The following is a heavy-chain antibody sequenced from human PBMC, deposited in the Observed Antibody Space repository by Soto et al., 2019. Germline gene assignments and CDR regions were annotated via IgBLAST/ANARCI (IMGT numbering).Heavy chain of an antibody. CDR3: AKDGEARYSSSWYWSYYYYYYGMDV. CDR2: ISYDGSNK. CDR1: GFTFSSYG. V-gene: IGHV3-30*18. Sequence: GGSLRLSCAASGFTFSSYGMHWVRQAPGKGLEWVAVISYDGSNKYYADSVKGRFTISRDNSKDTLYLQMNSLRAEDTAVYYCAKDGEARYSSSWYWSYYYYYYGMDVWGQGTTVTVSS. J-gene: IGHJ6*02. D-gene: IGHD6-13*01.